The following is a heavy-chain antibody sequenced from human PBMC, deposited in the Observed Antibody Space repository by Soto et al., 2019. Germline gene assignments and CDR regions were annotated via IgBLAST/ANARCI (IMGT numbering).Heavy chain of an antibody. Sequence: ASVKVSCKASGYTFTSYGISWVRQAPGQGLEWMGWISGYNGNTKYAQKLQGRVTMTTDTSTSTAYMELRSLRPEDTAIYYCARVIVRTSYSDRSGYYFKYWGQGTLVTVSS. CDR1: GYTFTSYG. V-gene: IGHV1-18*01. J-gene: IGHJ4*02. CDR3: ARVIVRTSYSDRSGYYFKY. CDR2: ISGYNGNT. D-gene: IGHD3-22*01.